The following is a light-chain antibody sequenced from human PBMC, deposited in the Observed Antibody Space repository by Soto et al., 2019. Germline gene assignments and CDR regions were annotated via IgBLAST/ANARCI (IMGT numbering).Light chain of an antibody. CDR2: SSD. V-gene: IGLV1-44*01. CDR3: GAWDDSLNAWA. CDR1: SSNIGRNT. Sequence: QSVLTQPPSASGTPGQRVTISCSGSSSNIGRNTVKWYRQLPGTAPKLLIGSSDQRPSGVPDRFSGSQSGTSASLAISGLQSEDEADYICGAWDDSLNAWAFGGGTKLTVL. J-gene: IGLJ3*02.